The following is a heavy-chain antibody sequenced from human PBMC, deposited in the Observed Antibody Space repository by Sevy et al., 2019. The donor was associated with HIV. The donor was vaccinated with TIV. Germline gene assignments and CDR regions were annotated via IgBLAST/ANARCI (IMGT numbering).Heavy chain of an antibody. J-gene: IGHJ5*02. V-gene: IGHV1-18*01. CDR1: GYTFTSYG. CDR3: IRGADWFDP. Sequence: ASVKVSCKTSGYTFTSYGITWMRQAPGQGLEWMGWISAYNGNTDYAQNFRGRVTMTTDTSTNTAYMELRSLRSDDTAVYYCIRGADWFDPWGQGTLVTVSS. CDR2: ISAYNGNT.